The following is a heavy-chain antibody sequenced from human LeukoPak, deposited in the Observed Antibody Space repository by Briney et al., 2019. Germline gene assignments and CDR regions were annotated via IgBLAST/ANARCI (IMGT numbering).Heavy chain of an antibody. CDR2: IKQDESEK. CDR1: GFTFSSYW. V-gene: IGHV3-7*01. D-gene: IGHD3-3*01. Sequence: PGGSLRLSCAASGFTFSSYWMSWVRQAPGKGLEWVANIKQDESEKYYVDSVKGRFTISRDDAKNSLYLQLNSLRAEDTAVYYCARDLTTITIFGVVYFDYWGQGTLVTVSS. CDR3: ARDLTTITIFGVVYFDY. J-gene: IGHJ4*02.